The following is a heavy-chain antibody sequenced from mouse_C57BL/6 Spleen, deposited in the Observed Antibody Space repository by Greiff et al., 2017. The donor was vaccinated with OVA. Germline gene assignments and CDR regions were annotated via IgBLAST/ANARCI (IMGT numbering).Heavy chain of an antibody. CDR3: ARVGYDYDGIDY. CDR1: GYSITSGYY. J-gene: IGHJ2*01. Sequence: ESGPGLVKPSQSLSLTCSVTGYSITSGYYWNWIRQFPGNKLEWMGYISYDGSNNYNPSLKNRISITRDTSKNQFFLKLNSVTTEDTATYYCARVGYDYDGIDYWGQGTTLTVSS. D-gene: IGHD2-4*01. CDR2: ISYDGSN. V-gene: IGHV3-6*01.